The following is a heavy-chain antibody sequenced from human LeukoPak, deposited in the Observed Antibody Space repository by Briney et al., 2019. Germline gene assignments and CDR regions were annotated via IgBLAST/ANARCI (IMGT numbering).Heavy chain of an antibody. CDR2: INHSGST. J-gene: IGHJ4*02. D-gene: IGHD3-22*01. Sequence: SETLSLTCAVYGWSFSGYYWSWIRQPPGKGLEWIGEINHSGSTNYNPSLKSRVTISVDTSKNQFSMVLSSVTAADTAVYYCARVTGYMIEDYFDYWGQGTLVTVSS. CDR1: GWSFSGYY. CDR3: ARVTGYMIEDYFDY. V-gene: IGHV4-34*01.